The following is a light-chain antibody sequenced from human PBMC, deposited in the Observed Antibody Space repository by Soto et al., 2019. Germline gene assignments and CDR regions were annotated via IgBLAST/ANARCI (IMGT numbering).Light chain of an antibody. V-gene: IGKV1-39*01. CDR3: QQSYSTPPRT. Sequence: DIQMTQSPSSLSASVGDRVTITCRASQSISSYLNWYQQKPGKAPKLLIYAASSLQSGVPSRFSGSGSGTHFTLTISSLQPEDFATYYCQQSYSTPPRTFGQGTKVDIK. J-gene: IGKJ1*01. CDR1: QSISSY. CDR2: AAS.